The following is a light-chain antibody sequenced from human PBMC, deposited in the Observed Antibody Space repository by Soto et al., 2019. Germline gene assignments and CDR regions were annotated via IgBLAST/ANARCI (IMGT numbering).Light chain of an antibody. CDR3: QQYDNWPPCT. J-gene: IGKJ2*02. CDR1: QSVSRF. V-gene: IGKV3-15*01. CDR2: DTS. Sequence: EIVMTQSPATLSVSPGEIVTLSCRASQSVSRFLAWYQQRPGQAPRLLIYDTSTRATGVPARFSGSGSGTEFSLTISSLQSEDFAVYYCQQYDNWPPCTFGQGNKLEVK.